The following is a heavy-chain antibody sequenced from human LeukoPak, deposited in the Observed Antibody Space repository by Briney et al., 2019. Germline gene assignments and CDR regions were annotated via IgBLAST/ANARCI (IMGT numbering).Heavy chain of an antibody. V-gene: IGHV1-2*06. CDR2: INPNSGGT. Sequence: ASVKVSCKASGYTFTGYYMHWVRQAPGQGLEWMGRINPNSGGTNYAQKFQGRVTMTRDTSISTAYMELSRLRSDDTAVYYCARSSVLRFLEWLSDHNWFDPWGQGTLVTVLS. CDR3: ARSSVLRFLEWLSDHNWFDP. D-gene: IGHD3-3*01. J-gene: IGHJ5*02. CDR1: GYTFTGYY.